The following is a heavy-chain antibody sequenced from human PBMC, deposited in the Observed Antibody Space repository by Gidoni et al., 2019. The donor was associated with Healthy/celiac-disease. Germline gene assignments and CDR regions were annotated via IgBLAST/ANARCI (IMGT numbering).Heavy chain of an antibody. CDR1: GYSISSGYY. J-gene: IGHJ4*02. Sequence: QVQLQESGPGLVKPSETLSLTCAVSGYSISSGYYWGWIRQPPGKGLEWIGSIYHSGSTYYNPSLKSRVTISVDTSKNQFSLKLSSVTAADTAVYYCATEWGAPVPADYWGQGTLVTVSS. D-gene: IGHD1-26*01. V-gene: IGHV4-38-2*01. CDR3: ATEWGAPVPADY. CDR2: IYHSGST.